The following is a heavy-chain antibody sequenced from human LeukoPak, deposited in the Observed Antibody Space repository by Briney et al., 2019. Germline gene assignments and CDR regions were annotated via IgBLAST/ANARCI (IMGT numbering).Heavy chain of an antibody. CDR1: GGTFSSYA. CDR2: IIPIFGIA. V-gene: IGHV1-69*04. Sequence: SVKVSCKASGGTFSSYAISWVRQAPGQGLEWMGRIIPIFGIANYAQKFPGRVTITADKSTSTAYMELSSLRSEDTAVYYCAREWGGTMIVVVINTYNWFDAWGQGTLVTVSS. D-gene: IGHD3-22*01. J-gene: IGHJ5*02. CDR3: AREWGGTMIVVVINTYNWFDA.